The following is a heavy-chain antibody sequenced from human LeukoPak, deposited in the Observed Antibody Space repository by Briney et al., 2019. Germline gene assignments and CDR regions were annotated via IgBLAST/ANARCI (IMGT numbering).Heavy chain of an antibody. CDR1: GGSLRDGRSF. CDR3: AGYSFFFFDY. Sequence: SETLPLTCTVSGGSLRDGRSFWGWIRQPPGKGLEWIATVYYTGSTYYNPSLQSRVSITVDESKNQLSLNLSSVTASDTSVYYCAGYSFFFFDYWGQGALVTVSS. J-gene: IGHJ4*02. CDR2: VYYTGST. V-gene: IGHV4-39*01. D-gene: IGHD4-11*01.